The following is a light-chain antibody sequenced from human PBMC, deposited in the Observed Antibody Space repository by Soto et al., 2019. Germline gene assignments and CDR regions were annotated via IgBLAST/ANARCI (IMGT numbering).Light chain of an antibody. CDR3: QQHHSWPLT. J-gene: IGKJ4*01. V-gene: IGKV3-15*01. Sequence: EIVLTQSPATLSVSPGQSATLSCRTSQSLTNNLAWYQQRPGQAPRLLIYGASTRATGIPARFSGSGSGAEFTLTISNLQSEDFAVYYCQQHHSWPLTFGGGTKVEIK. CDR2: GAS. CDR1: QSLTNN.